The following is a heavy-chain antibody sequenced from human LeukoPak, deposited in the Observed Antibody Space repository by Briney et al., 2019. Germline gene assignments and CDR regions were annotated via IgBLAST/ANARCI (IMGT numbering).Heavy chain of an antibody. V-gene: IGHV4-4*07. J-gene: IGHJ4*02. D-gene: IGHD4-23*01. CDR2: IYSSGST. Sequence: SETLSLTCPVTGCSINSYYWSWIRQPAGKGLEWIGRIYSSGSTNYNPSPKSRVSMSVDTSKNQFSLKLTSVTAADTAVYYCARGGKATVVTMWGQGILVTVSS. CDR3: ARGGKATVVTM. CDR1: GCSINSYY.